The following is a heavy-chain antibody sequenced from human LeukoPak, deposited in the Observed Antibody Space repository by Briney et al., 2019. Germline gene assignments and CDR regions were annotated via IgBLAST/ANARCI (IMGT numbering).Heavy chain of an antibody. D-gene: IGHD6-13*01. V-gene: IGHV4-59*02. CDR1: GGSVSDYY. Sequence: PSETLSLTCTISGGSVSDYYWSWIRQSPGKGLEWIGYIYHTGSTSYSPSLKSRVTISADTSQNQFSLKLSSVTAADTAVYYCAREAYSSSFGYWGQGTLVTVSS. CDR3: AREAYSSSFGY. CDR2: IYHTGST. J-gene: IGHJ4*02.